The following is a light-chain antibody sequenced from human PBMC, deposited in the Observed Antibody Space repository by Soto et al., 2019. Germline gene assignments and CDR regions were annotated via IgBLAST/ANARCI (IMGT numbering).Light chain of an antibody. CDR3: QSLGTGNQV. Sequence: QSVLTQSPSVSASLGASVKFTCTLSSGHSTYAIAWHQQQPEKGPRFLMKINSDGSHSKGDGFFDRFSGSSSGAERHLTISSLQSEDEADYYCQSLGTGNQVFGGGIKVTVL. CDR1: SGHSTYA. CDR2: INSDGSH. V-gene: IGLV4-69*01. J-gene: IGLJ3*02.